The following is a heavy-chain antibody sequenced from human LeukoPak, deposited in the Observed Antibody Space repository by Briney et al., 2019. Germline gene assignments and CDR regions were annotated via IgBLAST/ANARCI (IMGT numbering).Heavy chain of an antibody. CDR2: VTGNSGYK. CDR3: AKDTRTISCLEY. V-gene: IGHV3-23*01. CDR1: GFTFSTYA. J-gene: IGHJ4*02. Sequence: GGSLRLSCAASGFTFSTYAMIWVRQAPGKSLEWVSAVTGNSGYKYYGDSVKGRFTISRDNSKSTLYLQMNTLRAEDTAVYYCAKDTRTISCLEYWGQGTLVAVSS. D-gene: IGHD3-3*01.